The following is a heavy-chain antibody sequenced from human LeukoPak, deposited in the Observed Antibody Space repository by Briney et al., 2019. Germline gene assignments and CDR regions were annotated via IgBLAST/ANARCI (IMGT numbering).Heavy chain of an antibody. J-gene: IGHJ4*02. Sequence: SGTLSLTCAVSGGSISNSNWWTWVRQPPGKGLEWVGEIYHSASTDYNPSLKSRVTISVDKSNNQFSLRLSSVTAADTAVYYCASRGYSGLDYWGQGTLVTVSS. D-gene: IGHD5-12*01. CDR3: ASRGYSGLDY. CDR1: GGSISNSNW. CDR2: IYHSAST. V-gene: IGHV4-4*02.